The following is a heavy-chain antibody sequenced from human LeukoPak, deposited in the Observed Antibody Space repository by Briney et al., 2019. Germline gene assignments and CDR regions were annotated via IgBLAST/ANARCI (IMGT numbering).Heavy chain of an antibody. J-gene: IGHJ4*02. V-gene: IGHV3-23*01. CDR1: GFTFSIYA. Sequence: GGSLRLSCAASGFTFSIYAMSWVRQAPGKGLEWVSAISGSGGSIYYADSVKGRFTISRDNSKNTVYLQMSSLRAEDTAVYYCAKVTGWTAASTFDYWGQGTLVTVSS. CDR2: ISGSGGSI. CDR3: AKVTGWTAASTFDY. D-gene: IGHD6-13*01.